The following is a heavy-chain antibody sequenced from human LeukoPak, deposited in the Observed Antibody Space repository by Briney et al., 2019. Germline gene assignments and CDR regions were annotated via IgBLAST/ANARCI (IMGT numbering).Heavy chain of an antibody. J-gene: IGHJ4*02. Sequence: PGGSLRLSCKGSGFSSGSYILTWIRQAPGKGLEWVSSIDTSSGLIYYADSVKGRFTSSRDNANNSVYLQMNSLTVEDTAVYFCARDYSSGWFGKGAYWGQGTLVVVSS. D-gene: IGHD6-19*01. CDR1: GFSSGSYI. CDR3: ARDYSSGWFGKGAY. V-gene: IGHV3-21*01. CDR2: IDTSSGLI.